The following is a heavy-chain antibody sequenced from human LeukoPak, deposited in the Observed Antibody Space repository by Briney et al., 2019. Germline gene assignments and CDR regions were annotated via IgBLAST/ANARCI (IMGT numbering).Heavy chain of an antibody. CDR2: INTNTGNP. Sequence: GASVKVSCKASGYTFTSYAMNWVRQAPGQGLEWMGWINTNTGNPTYAQGFTGRFVFSLDTSVSTAYLQISSLKAEDTAVYYCARDQNYDSSGYYRSYWYFDLWGRGTLVTVSS. CDR1: GYTFTSYA. V-gene: IGHV7-4-1*02. D-gene: IGHD3-22*01. CDR3: ARDQNYDSSGYYRSYWYFDL. J-gene: IGHJ2*01.